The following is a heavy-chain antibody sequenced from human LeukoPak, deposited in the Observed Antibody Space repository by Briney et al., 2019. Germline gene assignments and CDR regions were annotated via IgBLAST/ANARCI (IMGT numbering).Heavy chain of an antibody. Sequence: PGGSLRLSCAASGFTFSSYEMNWVRQAPGKGLEWVSYISSSGSTIYYADSVKGRFTISRDNAKNSLYLQMNSLRAEDTAVYYCARVGVTGYSSGWGQGTLVTVSS. CDR3: ARVGVTGYSSG. CDR2: ISSSGSTI. V-gene: IGHV3-48*03. D-gene: IGHD6-19*01. CDR1: GFTFSSYE. J-gene: IGHJ4*02.